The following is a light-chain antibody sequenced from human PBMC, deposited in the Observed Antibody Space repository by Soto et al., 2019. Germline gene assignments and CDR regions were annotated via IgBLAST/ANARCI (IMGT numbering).Light chain of an antibody. J-gene: IGKJ5*01. V-gene: IGKV3-15*01. Sequence: EIVMTQSPATLSVSPGERATLSCRASQSVSSNLAWYQQKPGQAPRLLIYGASTRATGIPARFSGSGSGTKFTLTISSLQSEDFAVYYCQQYNNWPSITFGQGTRLEIK. CDR2: GAS. CDR3: QQYNNWPSIT. CDR1: QSVSSN.